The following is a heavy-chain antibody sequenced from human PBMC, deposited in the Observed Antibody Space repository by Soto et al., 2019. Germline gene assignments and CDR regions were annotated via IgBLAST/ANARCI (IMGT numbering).Heavy chain of an antibody. D-gene: IGHD3-3*01. V-gene: IGHV3-23*01. CDR3: AKSDSAPGWITIFGVVAMDV. CDR1: GFPFVNFA. CDR2: IDRSGDIT. Sequence: GGSLRLSCAASGFPFVNFAMSWVRQAPGKGLEWVSSIDRSGDITFYAGSVKDRFSISRDNSKNTLYLQMNSLRAEDTAVYYCAKSDSAPGWITIFGVVAMDVWGQGTTVTVSS. J-gene: IGHJ6*02.